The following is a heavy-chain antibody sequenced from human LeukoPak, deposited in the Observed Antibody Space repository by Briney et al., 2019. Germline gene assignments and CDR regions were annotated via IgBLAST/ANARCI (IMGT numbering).Heavy chain of an antibody. CDR2: INTDGSST. Sequence: GGSLRLSCAASGFIFSSYWMHWVRHAPGKGLAWVSRINTDGSSTGYADSVKGRFTISRDNAKNSLYLQMNSLRAEDTALYYCARERGYSGSSMVNFDYWGQGTLVTVSS. D-gene: IGHD1-26*01. J-gene: IGHJ4*02. CDR3: ARERGYSGSSMVNFDY. V-gene: IGHV3-74*01. CDR1: GFIFSSYW.